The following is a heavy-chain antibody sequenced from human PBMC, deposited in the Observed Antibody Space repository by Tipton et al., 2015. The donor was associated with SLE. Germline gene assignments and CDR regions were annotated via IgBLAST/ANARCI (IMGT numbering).Heavy chain of an antibody. CDR2: IYTNENT. D-gene: IGHD6-13*01. CDR3: ARGGMY. V-gene: IGHV4-61*02. J-gene: IGHJ4*02. Sequence: TLSLTCTVSGGSISSSSYYWSWIRQPAGGGLEWIGRIYTNENTNYNPSLKSRVTMSVDTSKNHFSLKMSSVTAADTAVYYCARGGMYWGQGTLVTVSS. CDR1: GGSISSSSYY.